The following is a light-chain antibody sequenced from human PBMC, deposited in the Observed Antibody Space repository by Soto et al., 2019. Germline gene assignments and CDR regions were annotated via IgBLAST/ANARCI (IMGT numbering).Light chain of an antibody. CDR2: WAS. CDR3: QQCYTTWT. V-gene: IGKV4-1*01. J-gene: IGKJ1*01. CDR1: QSLLYNSNNKNY. Sequence: DIVMTQSPDSLAVSLGERATISCKSSQSLLYNSNNKNYLSWYQQKPGQPPRLLFYWASTRESGVPDRFSVSGSGTDFTLTISSLQDEDVAVYYCQQCYTTWTFGQGTRVEIK.